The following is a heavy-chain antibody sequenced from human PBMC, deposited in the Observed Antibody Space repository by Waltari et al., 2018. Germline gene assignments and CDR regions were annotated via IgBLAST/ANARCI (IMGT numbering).Heavy chain of an antibody. CDR2: ISSSGSTI. CDR3: ARGGSMYEAGLADDY. D-gene: IGHD1-26*01. J-gene: IGHJ4*02. CDR1: GFTFRSYD. V-gene: IGHV3-48*03. Sequence: EVQLVESGGGLVQPGGSLSLSCAASGFTFRSYDMNCVRQAPGKGLGWVSYISSSGSTIYYADSVKGRFTISRDNAKNSLYLQMNSLRAEDTAVYYCARGGSMYEAGLADDYWGQGTLVTVSS.